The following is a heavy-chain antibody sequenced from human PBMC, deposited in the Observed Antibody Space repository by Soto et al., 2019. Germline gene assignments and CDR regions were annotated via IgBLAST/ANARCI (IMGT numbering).Heavy chain of an antibody. J-gene: IGHJ6*02. V-gene: IGHV4-59*01. CDR3: ARGEDAFFYYGLDV. CDR2: IYDTGISGYTPST. Sequence: SXILSLNCPVSGCSITSSYLIWIRRPPGKGLEWIAYIYDTGISGYTPSTSYNPSLKSRVTMSVDTSKSQFSLKLTSVTAADTAVYYCARGEDAFFYYGLDVWGQGITVTVSS. CDR1: GCSITSSY.